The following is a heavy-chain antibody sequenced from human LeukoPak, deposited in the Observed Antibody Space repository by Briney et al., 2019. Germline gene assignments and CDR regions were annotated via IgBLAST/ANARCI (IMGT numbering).Heavy chain of an antibody. J-gene: IGHJ4*02. CDR1: GFTFSSYA. CDR2: ISYDGSNK. CDR3: ARGYGGNSFYFDY. Sequence: SLRLSCAASGFTFSSYAMHWVRQAPGKGLEWVAVISYDGSNKYYADSVKGRFTISRDNSKNTLYLQMNSLRAEDTAVYYCARGYGGNSFYFDYWGQGTLVTVSS. V-gene: IGHV3-30*04. D-gene: IGHD4-23*01.